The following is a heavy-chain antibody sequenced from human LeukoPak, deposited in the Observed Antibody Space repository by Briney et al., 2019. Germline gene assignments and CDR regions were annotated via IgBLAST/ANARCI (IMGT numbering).Heavy chain of an antibody. D-gene: IGHD3-22*01. CDR2: IYYSGST. CDR3: ARNYYYDSSGYYRSAFDI. V-gene: IGHV4-39*01. J-gene: IGHJ3*02. CDR1: GGSISGSSYY. Sequence: TSETLSLTCTVSGGSISGSSYYWGWIRQPPGKGLEWIGSIYYSGSTYYNPSLKSRVTISVDTSKNQFSLKLSSVTAADTAVYYCARNYYYDSSGYYRSAFDIWGQGTMVTVSS.